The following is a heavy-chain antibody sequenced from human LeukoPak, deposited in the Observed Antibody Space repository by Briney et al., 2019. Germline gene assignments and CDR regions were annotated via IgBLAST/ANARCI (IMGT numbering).Heavy chain of an antibody. V-gene: IGHV1-69*01. CDR1: GGTFSSYA. J-gene: IGHJ3*02. Sequence: SVKVSCKASGGTFSSYAISWVRQAPGQGLEWMGGIIPIFGTANYAQKFQGRVTITADESTSTAYMELSSLRSEDTAVYYCARKSPRRGYNSWASKHDAFGIWGQGTMVTVSS. D-gene: IGHD5-24*01. CDR3: ARKSPRRGYNSWASKHDAFGI. CDR2: IIPIFGTA.